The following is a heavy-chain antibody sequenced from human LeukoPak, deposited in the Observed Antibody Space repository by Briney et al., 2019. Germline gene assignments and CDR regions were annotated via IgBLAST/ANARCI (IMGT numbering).Heavy chain of an antibody. D-gene: IGHD2-21*02. J-gene: IGHJ5*01. Sequence: GGSLRLSCAASGFTVSGTHMSWVRQVPGKGLEWVSAMYTGGTTYYADSVTGRFTVSRDTSRNTLFLHMDSLRAEDTAVYYCAKDEVTSGGGLASWGQGTLVIVSS. CDR1: GFTVSGTH. CDR2: MYTGGTT. CDR3: AKDEVTSGGGLAS. V-gene: IGHV3-53*01.